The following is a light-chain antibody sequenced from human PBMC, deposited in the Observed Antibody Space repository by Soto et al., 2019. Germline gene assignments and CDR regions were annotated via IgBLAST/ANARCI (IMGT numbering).Light chain of an antibody. CDR2: DTT. CDR1: TGAVANGHY. Sequence: QTGVTQEPSLTVSPGGTVTLTCGSITGAVANGHYPYWFQQKPGHAPMTLIYDTTNKHSWTPARFSGSLLGGKAALTLSGAQPEDEAEYYCLLFFGGAQIFGGGTKLTVL. CDR3: LLFFGGAQI. J-gene: IGLJ2*01. V-gene: IGLV7-46*01.